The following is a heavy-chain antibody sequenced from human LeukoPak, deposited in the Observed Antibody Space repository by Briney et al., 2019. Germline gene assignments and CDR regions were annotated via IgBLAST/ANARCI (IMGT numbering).Heavy chain of an antibody. D-gene: IGHD3-16*01. V-gene: IGHV1-46*01. CDR3: AKTPPVSPYYFDY. CDR1: GYTFTSYY. CDR2: INPSGGST. Sequence: ASVKVSRKASGYTFTSYYMHWVRQAPGQGLEWMGIINPSGGSTSYAQKFQGRVTMTRDTSINTAYMELNRLRSDDTAVYYCAKTPPVSPYYFDYWGQGTLVTVSS. J-gene: IGHJ4*02.